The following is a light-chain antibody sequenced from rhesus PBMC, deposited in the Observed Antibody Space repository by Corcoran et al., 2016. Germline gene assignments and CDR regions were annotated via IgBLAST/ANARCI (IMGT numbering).Light chain of an antibody. V-gene: IGKV1-19*01. CDR3: PQYDDLPLT. J-gene: IGKJ4*01. CDR2: YAT. CDR1: PGSRSW. Sequence: DIQMTQSPSSLSASVGDKVTITCHASPGSRSWLAWYQQKPGKAPKPLNYYATSLQGGVPSRFSGSGSGTDYTLTISSLQPEDFATYYFPQYDDLPLTFGGGTKVEIK.